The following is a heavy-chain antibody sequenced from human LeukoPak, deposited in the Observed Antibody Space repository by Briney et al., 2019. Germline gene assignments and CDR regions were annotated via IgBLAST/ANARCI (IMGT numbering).Heavy chain of an antibody. V-gene: IGHV4-59*01. CDR2: IYNSGST. CDR1: GGSISSYY. CDR3: ARDSSDGNYFDY. J-gene: IGHJ4*02. Sequence: SETLSLTCTVSGGSISSYYWSWIRQPPGKGLEWIGYIYNSGSTNYNPSLKCRVTISVDTSKNQFSLKLSSVTAADTAMYYCARDSSDGNYFDYWGQGTLVTVSS.